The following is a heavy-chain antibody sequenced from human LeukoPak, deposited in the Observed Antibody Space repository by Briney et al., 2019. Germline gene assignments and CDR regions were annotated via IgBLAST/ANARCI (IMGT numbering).Heavy chain of an antibody. CDR1: GGSIRTDGSY. CDR3: ARLFTRAWEYRYGMDV. Sequence: SETLSLTCTVSGGSIRTDGSYWAWIRQPPGKGLEWIGSIYIDGITHYNSPLKSRVTLSIDTSKNHFSLRLTSVTAADTAVFYCARLFTRAWEYRYGMDVWGQGTAVTVSS. CDR2: IYIDGIT. J-gene: IGHJ6*02. D-gene: IGHD1-26*01. V-gene: IGHV4-39*02.